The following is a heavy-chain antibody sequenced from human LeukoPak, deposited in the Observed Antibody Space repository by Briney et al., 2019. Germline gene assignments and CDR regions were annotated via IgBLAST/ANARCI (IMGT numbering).Heavy chain of an antibody. CDR2: ISSGSSYI. D-gene: IGHD3-22*01. J-gene: IGHJ4*02. CDR3: ARSFYDSSGYPNFDY. CDR1: GFTFSNYY. V-gene: IGHV3-21*01. Sequence: GGSLRLSCAASGFTFSNYYMGWIRQAPGKGLEWVSFISSGSSYIYYGDSVKGRFTISRDNAKKSLYLQMNSLRAEDTAVYFCARSFYDSSGYPNFDYWGQGTLVTVSS.